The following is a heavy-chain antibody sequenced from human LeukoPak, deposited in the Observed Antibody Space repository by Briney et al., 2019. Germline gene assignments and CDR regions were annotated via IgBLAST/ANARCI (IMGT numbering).Heavy chain of an antibody. J-gene: IGHJ4*01. Sequence: ASVKVSCKASGYTFTSYDINWVRQAPGQGLEWMGWINPNSGAAHYAQSFQARVTMTRDTSIASSYMELTGLESDDTAVYYCARGRRILGGPENAGDFFDFWGQGSLVTVSS. CDR1: GYTFTSYD. D-gene: IGHD3-16*01. V-gene: IGHV1-2*02. CDR2: INPNSGAA. CDR3: ARGRRILGGPENAGDFFDF.